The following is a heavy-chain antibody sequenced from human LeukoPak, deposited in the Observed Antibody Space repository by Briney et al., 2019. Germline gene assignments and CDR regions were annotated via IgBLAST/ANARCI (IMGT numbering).Heavy chain of an antibody. J-gene: IGHJ4*02. CDR2: IYSGGST. Sequence: GGSLRLSCAASGFTVSSNYMSWVRQAPGKGLEWVSVIYSGGSTYYADSVKGRFTISRDNSKNTLYLQMNSLRAEDTAVYYCARTGGTEQWLAHDDYWGQGTLVTVSS. V-gene: IGHV3-66*01. D-gene: IGHD6-19*01. CDR3: ARTGGTEQWLAHDDY. CDR1: GFTVSSNY.